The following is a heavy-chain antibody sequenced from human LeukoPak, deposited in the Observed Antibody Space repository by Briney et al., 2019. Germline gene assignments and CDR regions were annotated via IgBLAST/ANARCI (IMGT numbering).Heavy chain of an antibody. Sequence: SETLSLTCTVSGGSISNYYWSWIGQPPGKGLERIGYIYYSGSTNYNPSLKSRVTISVDTSKNQFSLKLSSVTAADTAVYYCARHVDSRGFFDYWGQGTLVTVSS. CDR1: GGSISNYY. CDR3: ARHVDSRGFFDY. J-gene: IGHJ4*02. D-gene: IGHD3-22*01. V-gene: IGHV4-59*08. CDR2: IYYSGST.